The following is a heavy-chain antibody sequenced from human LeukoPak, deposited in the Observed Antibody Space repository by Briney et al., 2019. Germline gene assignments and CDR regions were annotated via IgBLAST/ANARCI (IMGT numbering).Heavy chain of an antibody. CDR2: NSGSGGST. CDR3: AKDHAAHYYDSSGYYFHYYYYYGMDV. D-gene: IGHD3-22*01. J-gene: IGHJ6*02. Sequence: GGSLRLSCAASGFTFSSYAMSWVRQAPGKGLEWVSANSGSGGSTYYADSVKGRFTISRDNSKNTLYLQMNSLRAEDTAVYYCAKDHAAHYYDSSGYYFHYYYYYGMDVWGQGTTVTVSS. CDR1: GFTFSSYA. V-gene: IGHV3-23*01.